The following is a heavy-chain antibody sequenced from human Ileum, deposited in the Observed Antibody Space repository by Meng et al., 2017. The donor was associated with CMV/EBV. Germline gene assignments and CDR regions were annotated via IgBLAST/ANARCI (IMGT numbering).Heavy chain of an antibody. CDR1: GLGLTFGDHA. V-gene: IGHV3-23*01. D-gene: IGHD2-2*02. Sequence: GESLKISWVTSGLGLTFGDHAMSWVRQAPGKGLEWVSDINSSGDNTHYADSVKGRFTISRDNSKITLYLQMDSLRAEDTAVYYCAKSRSSSISCYNYWGQGTLVTVSS. CDR3: AKSRSSSISCYNY. CDR2: INSSGDNT. J-gene: IGHJ4*02.